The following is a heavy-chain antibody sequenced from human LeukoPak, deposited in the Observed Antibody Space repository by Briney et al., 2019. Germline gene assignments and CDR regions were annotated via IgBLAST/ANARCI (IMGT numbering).Heavy chain of an antibody. CDR2: IYYSGST. J-gene: IGHJ6*02. CDR3: ARYKLGISLYYYYGMDV. CDR1: GGSVSSGSYY. Sequence: SETLSLTCTVSGGSVSSGSYYWSWIRQPPGKGLEWIGYIYYSGSTNYNPSLKSRVTISVDTSKNQFSLKLSSVTAADTAVYYCARYKLGISLYYYYGMDVWGQGTTVTVSS. D-gene: IGHD7-27*01. V-gene: IGHV4-61*01.